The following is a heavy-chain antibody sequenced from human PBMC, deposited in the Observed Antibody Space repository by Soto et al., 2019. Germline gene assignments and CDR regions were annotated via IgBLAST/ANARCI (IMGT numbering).Heavy chain of an antibody. Sequence: QVQLVQSGAEVKKPGASVKVSCKASGYTFTSYGISWVRQAPGQGLEWMGWISAYNGNTNYAQKLQGRVTMTTDTSTSTAYMELRSLRSDDTAVYYCASSSGTTVSIDYYYYGMDVWGQGTTVTVSS. D-gene: IGHD1-7*01. J-gene: IGHJ6*02. V-gene: IGHV1-18*01. CDR2: ISAYNGNT. CDR3: ASSSGTTVSIDYYYYGMDV. CDR1: GYTFTSYG.